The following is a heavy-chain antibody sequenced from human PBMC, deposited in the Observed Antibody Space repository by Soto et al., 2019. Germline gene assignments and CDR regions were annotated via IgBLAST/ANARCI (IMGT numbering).Heavy chain of an antibody. CDR1: GFTFSSYA. J-gene: IGHJ5*02. V-gene: IGHV3-23*01. D-gene: IGHD2-15*01. Sequence: GGSLRLSCAASGFTFSSYAMSWVRQAPGKGLEWVSAISGSGGSTYYADSVKGRFTISRDNSKNTLYLQMNSLRAEDTAVYYCAKDRVYCSGGSCYSAGWFDPWGQGTLVTVSS. CDR2: ISGSGGST. CDR3: AKDRVYCSGGSCYSAGWFDP.